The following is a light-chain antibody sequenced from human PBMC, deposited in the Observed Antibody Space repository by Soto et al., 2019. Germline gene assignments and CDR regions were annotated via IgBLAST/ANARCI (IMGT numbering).Light chain of an antibody. Sequence: EIVLTQSPGTLSLSPCEGAALSSRASQSISSNYLAWYQQKPGQAPRLLIYGASTRATGIPDRFSGSGSGTDFTLTISRLEPEDFAVYHCQQYDDSMTFGQGTKVDIK. J-gene: IGKJ1*01. CDR2: GAS. CDR1: QSISSNY. V-gene: IGKV3-20*01. CDR3: QQYDDSMT.